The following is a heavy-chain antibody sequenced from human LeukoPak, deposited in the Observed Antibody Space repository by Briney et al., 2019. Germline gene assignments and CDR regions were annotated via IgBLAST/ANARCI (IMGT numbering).Heavy chain of an antibody. J-gene: IGHJ4*02. CDR3: ARTRGSIAAAMGPLFDY. Sequence: SETLSLTCTVSGASISSYYWSWIRQPPGKGLEWIGYIYYSGSTNYNPSLKSRVTISVDTSKNQFSLKLSSVTAADTAVYYCARTRGSIAAAMGPLFDYWGQGTLVTVSS. V-gene: IGHV4-59*08. CDR2: IYYSGST. D-gene: IGHD6-13*01. CDR1: GASISSYY.